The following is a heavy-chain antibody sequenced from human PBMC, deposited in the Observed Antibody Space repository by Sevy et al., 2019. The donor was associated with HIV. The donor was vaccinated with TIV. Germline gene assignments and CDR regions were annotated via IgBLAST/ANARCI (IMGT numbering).Heavy chain of an antibody. V-gene: IGHV3-23*01. D-gene: IGHD3-22*01. CDR1: GFTINTYA. CDR2: ISGRGSDT. CDR3: AKDLIVVVGEAFDI. J-gene: IGHJ3*02. Sequence: GGSLRLSCAVSGFTINTYAMNWVRQAPGKGLEWVSAISGRGSDTYYADSVKGRFTISRDNSKNTLYLQMNRLRAEDTAAYYYAKDLIVVVGEAFDIWGQGTMVTVSS.